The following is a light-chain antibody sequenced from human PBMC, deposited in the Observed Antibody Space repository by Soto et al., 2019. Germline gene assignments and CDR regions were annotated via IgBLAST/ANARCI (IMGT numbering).Light chain of an antibody. CDR1: QSVSSN. CDR2: STS. V-gene: IGKV3D-15*01. CDR3: QQSYSSPRT. J-gene: IGKJ1*01. Sequence: EIVMTQSPATLSVSPGERATLSCRASQSVSSNLAWYQQKPGQAPRLLIYSTSSRATGIPDRFSGSGSGTDFTLTISSLQPEDFATYYCQQSYSSPRTFGQGTKVDIK.